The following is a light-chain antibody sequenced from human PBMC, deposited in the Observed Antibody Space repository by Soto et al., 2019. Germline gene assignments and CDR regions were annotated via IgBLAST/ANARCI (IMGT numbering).Light chain of an antibody. CDR2: GAS. Sequence: EIVLTHSPSTLSVSPVERATLSFMSSQIVSSNLSFYQQKPGQAPRLLIYGASNRATGIPDSFSGSGSGTHFTLTISRLEPEDFAVYYCQQYGSSGTFGQGTTVDIK. J-gene: IGKJ1*01. CDR3: QQYGSSGT. V-gene: IGKV3-20*01. CDR1: QIVSSN.